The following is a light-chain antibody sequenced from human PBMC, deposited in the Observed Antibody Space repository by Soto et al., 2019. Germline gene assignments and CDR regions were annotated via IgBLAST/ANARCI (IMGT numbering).Light chain of an antibody. V-gene: IGLV2-14*01. CDR1: SSDVGGYNY. J-gene: IGLJ1*01. CDR2: EVS. Sequence: QSALTQPASVSGSPGQSITISCTGTSSDVGGYNYVSWYQQHPGKAPKLMIYEVSNRPSGVSNRFSGSKSGNTASLTISGXXXXXXXXXXCSSYTSSSTPYVFGTGTKLTV. CDR3: SSYTSSSTPYV.